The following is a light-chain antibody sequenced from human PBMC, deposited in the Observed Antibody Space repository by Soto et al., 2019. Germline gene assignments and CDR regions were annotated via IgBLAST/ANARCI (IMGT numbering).Light chain of an antibody. Sequence: QSVLTEPPSLSGPPGQRVTIYCTGSSSNIGAGYDVHWYQQLPGTAPKLLIYGNSNRPSGVPDRFSGSKSGTSASLAITGLQAEDEADYYCQSYDSSLSGYVFGTGTKVTVL. J-gene: IGLJ1*01. V-gene: IGLV1-40*01. CDR3: QSYDSSLSGYV. CDR2: GNS. CDR1: SSNIGAGYD.